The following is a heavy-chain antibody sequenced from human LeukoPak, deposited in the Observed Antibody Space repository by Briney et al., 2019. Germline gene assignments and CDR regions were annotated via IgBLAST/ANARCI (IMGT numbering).Heavy chain of an antibody. CDR3: ARGPWASFDY. CDR2: IYSDGDT. J-gene: IGHJ4*02. CDR1: GFTVSRNY. D-gene: IGHD3-16*01. V-gene: IGHV3-66*01. Sequence: GGSLRLSCAASGFTVSRNYMTWVRQAPGKGLEWVSVIYSDGDTYYVDSVKGRFTISRDNSKNTLYFQMNSLRAEDTAVYYCARGPWASFDYWGQGTLVTVSS.